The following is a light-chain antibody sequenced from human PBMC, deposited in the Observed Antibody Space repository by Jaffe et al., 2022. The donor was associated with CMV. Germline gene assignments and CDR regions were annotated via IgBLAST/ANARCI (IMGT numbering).Light chain of an antibody. J-gene: IGLJ2*01. CDR3: QAWDSRIVA. CDR2: QNN. V-gene: IGLV3-1*01. Sequence: SYKVTQAPSVSVSPGQTANITCSGDRLQYRYVCWYQQKPGQSPFLVIYQNNKRPSGIPERFSGSNFGNTATLTISGTQSVDEADYYCQAWDSRIVAFGGGTKLTVL. CDR1: RLQYRY.